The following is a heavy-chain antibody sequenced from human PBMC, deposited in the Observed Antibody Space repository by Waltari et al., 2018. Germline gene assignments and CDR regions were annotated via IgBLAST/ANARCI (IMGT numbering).Heavy chain of an antibody. CDR2: ITGSGGT. V-gene: IGHV4-39*01. CDR3: ARHADRGPSICGFDS. Sequence: QLQLQESGPGLVKPSETLSLTCPFSGGSISGGNQFWAWIRQPPGEGLEWIGSITGSGGTRYNPSLRSRVTISVDTSKKDQFCLRLSSVTAAETAVYFCARHADRGPSICGFDSWGQGTLVTVSS. CDR1: GGSISGGNQF. D-gene: IGHD3-16*02. J-gene: IGHJ5*01.